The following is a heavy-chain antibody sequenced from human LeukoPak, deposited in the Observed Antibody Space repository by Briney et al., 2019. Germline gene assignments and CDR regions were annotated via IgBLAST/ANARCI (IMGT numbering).Heavy chain of an antibody. CDR3: ALTAALYYYDSSGPNNWFDP. CDR1: GDSISRSTYY. CDR2: MLYGGST. V-gene: IGHV4-39*01. D-gene: IGHD3-22*01. J-gene: IGHJ5*02. Sequence: SETLSLTCTVSGDSISRSTYYWGWIRQPPGKGLEWIGSMLYGGSTYYNPSLKSRLTISVDTSKNQFSLKLSSVTAADTAVYYCALTAALYYYDSSGPNNWFDPWGQGTLVTVSS.